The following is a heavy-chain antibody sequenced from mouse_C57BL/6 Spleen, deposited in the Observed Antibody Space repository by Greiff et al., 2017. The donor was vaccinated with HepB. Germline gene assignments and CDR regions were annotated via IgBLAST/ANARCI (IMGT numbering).Heavy chain of an antibody. J-gene: IGHJ1*03. D-gene: IGHD5-1-1*01. Sequence: EVHLVESEGGLVQPGSSMKLSCTASGFTFSDYYMAWVRQVPEKGLEWVANINYDGSSTYYLDSLKSRFIISRDNAKNMLYLQMSSLKSEDTATYYCARVIPLYWYFDVWGTGTTVTVSS. CDR2: INYDGSST. CDR1: GFTFSDYY. CDR3: ARVIPLYWYFDV. V-gene: IGHV5-16*01.